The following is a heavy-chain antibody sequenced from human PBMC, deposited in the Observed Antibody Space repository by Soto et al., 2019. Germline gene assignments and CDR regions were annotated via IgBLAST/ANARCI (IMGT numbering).Heavy chain of an antibody. Sequence: ASVKVSCKASGYTFTSYYMHWVRQAPGQGLEWMGIINPSGGSTSYAQKFQGRVTMTRDTSTSTVYMELSSLRSEDTAVYYCARDEPGYYDSSGYWPYWGQGTLVTVSS. CDR1: GYTFTSYY. J-gene: IGHJ4*02. CDR3: ARDEPGYYDSSGYWPY. D-gene: IGHD3-22*01. V-gene: IGHV1-46*01. CDR2: INPSGGST.